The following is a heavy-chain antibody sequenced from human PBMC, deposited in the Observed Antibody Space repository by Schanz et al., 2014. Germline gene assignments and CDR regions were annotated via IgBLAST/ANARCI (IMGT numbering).Heavy chain of an antibody. D-gene: IGHD2-2*01. Sequence: QVQLQESGPGLLKPSGTLSLTCAFSGGFIRSINWWSWVRQSPGTGLEWIGEINNSGSTNYNPSLKSRVTISLNKSKSQFSLTLNAVTAADTAVYYCARDERDLPRSRFVFWGQGTLXTVSS. CDR3: ARDERDLPRSRFVF. CDR1: GGFIRSINW. V-gene: IGHV4-4*02. CDR2: INNSGST. J-gene: IGHJ4*02.